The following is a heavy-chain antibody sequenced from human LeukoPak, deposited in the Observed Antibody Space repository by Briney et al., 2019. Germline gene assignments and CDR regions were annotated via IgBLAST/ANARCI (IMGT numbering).Heavy chain of an antibody. V-gene: IGHV3-23*01. CDR1: GFTFSRYA. J-gene: IGHJ4*02. D-gene: IGHD2-21*01. CDR2: ISGGGGYT. CDR3: AKSDLADCGGDCYSDY. Sequence: GGSLRLSCAASGFTFSRYAMTWVRQAPGKGLDWVSGISGGGGYTYYADTVKGRFTISRDNSKNTLYLQMNSLRGEDTAVYYCAKSDLADCGGDCYSDYWGQGTLVTVPP.